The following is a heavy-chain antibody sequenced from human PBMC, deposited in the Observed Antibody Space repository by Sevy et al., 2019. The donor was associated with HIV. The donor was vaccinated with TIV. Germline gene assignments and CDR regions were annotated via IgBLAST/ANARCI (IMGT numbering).Heavy chain of an antibody. Sequence: GGSLRLSCAASGFTFSSHSMNWVRQAPGKGLEWVASISSTSSYIYHADSVKGRFTVSRDNAKNSLFLQMNNLRVDDTAVYYCAREAQVVGVDPDFWGQGTLVTVSS. V-gene: IGHV3-21*01. J-gene: IGHJ4*02. CDR1: GFTFSSHS. CDR2: ISSTSSYI. D-gene: IGHD1-26*01. CDR3: AREAQVVGVDPDF.